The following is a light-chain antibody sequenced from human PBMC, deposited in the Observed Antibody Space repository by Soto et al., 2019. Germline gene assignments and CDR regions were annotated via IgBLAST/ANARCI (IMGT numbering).Light chain of an antibody. Sequence: EVLVAQAARTLSLSPGKRSTLSCRASQSVSSSYLAWYQQKPGQAPRLLIYAASSRATAIPDRFSGSGSGIDFTLTISRLEPEDFAVYYCQQYGSSPFTFGPGT. CDR2: AAS. CDR1: QSVSSSY. J-gene: IGKJ3*01. CDR3: QQYGSSPFT. V-gene: IGKV3-20*01.